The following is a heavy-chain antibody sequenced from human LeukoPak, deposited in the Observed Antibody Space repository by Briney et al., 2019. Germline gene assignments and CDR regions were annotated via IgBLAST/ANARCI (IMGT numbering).Heavy chain of an antibody. CDR2: ISSSSSYI. V-gene: IGHV3-21*01. D-gene: IGHD5-12*01. J-gene: IGHJ6*03. CDR3: ARPGYSGYDFYGYYYYYYMDV. Sequence: GGSLRLSCAASGFTLSNYNMNWVRQAPGKGLEWVSSISSSSSYIYYADSVKGRFTISRDNAKNSLYLQMNSLRAEDTAVYYCARPGYSGYDFYGYYYYYYMDVWGKGTTVTISS. CDR1: GFTLSNYN.